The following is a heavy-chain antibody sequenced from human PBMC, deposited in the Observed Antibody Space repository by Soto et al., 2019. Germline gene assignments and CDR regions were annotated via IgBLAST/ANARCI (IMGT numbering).Heavy chain of an antibody. CDR2: IYYSGST. J-gene: IGHJ6*02. Sequence: LSLTCTVSGGSISSSSYYWGWIRQPPGKGLEWIGSIYYSGSTYYNPSLKSRVTISVDTSKNQFSLKLSSVTAADTAVYYCARRVVVAATAYYYYGMDVWGQGTTVTVSS. CDR3: ARRVVVAATAYYYYGMDV. V-gene: IGHV4-39*01. CDR1: GGSISSSSYY. D-gene: IGHD2-15*01.